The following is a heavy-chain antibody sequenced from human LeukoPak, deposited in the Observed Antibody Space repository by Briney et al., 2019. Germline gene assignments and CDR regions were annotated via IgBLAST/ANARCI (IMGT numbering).Heavy chain of an antibody. J-gene: IGHJ4*02. D-gene: IGHD5-12*01. CDR2: INPSGGST. CDR3: ARDRAVATIGGVDY. Sequence: GASVKVSCKASGYTFTSYYMHWVRQAPGQGLEWMGIINPSGGSTSYAQKFQGRVTMTRDTSIRTAYMELTRLRSDDTAVYYCARDRAVATIGGVDYWGQGTLVTVS. V-gene: IGHV1-46*01. CDR1: GYTFTSYY.